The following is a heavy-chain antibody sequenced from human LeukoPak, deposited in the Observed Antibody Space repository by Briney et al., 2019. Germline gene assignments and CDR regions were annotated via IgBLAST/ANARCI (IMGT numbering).Heavy chain of an antibody. Sequence: GGSLRLSCTASGFTISTYGLSWVRQAPGKGLEWVSSISGGTTYYADSVKGRFTISRDNSKNTVSLQMNSLRAEDTAVYYCAKSVYHSGNYWGQGTLVTVSS. CDR1: GFTISTYG. D-gene: IGHD3-10*01. J-gene: IGHJ4*02. V-gene: IGHV3-23*01. CDR3: AKSVYHSGNY. CDR2: ISGGTT.